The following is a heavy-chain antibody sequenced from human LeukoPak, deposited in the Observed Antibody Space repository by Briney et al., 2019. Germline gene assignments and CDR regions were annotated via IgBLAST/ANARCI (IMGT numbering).Heavy chain of an antibody. CDR1: GYSFTGYY. V-gene: IGHV1-2*02. D-gene: IGHD2-2*01. Sequence: ASVKVSCKAAGYSFTGYYMHWVRQAPGQGLEWMGWINSKSGGTNYAQKFQGRVTMTRGTSISTAYMDLSRLRSDDTAVYYCARARYCSSTSCYGFDYWGQGTLVTVSS. CDR2: INSKSGGT. J-gene: IGHJ4*02. CDR3: ARARYCSSTSCYGFDY.